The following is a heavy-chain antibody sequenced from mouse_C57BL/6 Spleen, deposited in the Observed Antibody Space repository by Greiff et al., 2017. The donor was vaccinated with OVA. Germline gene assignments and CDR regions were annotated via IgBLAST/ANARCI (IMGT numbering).Heavy chain of an antibody. V-gene: IGHV1-59*01. CDR3: AKGYYGNYVGFAY. D-gene: IGHD2-1*01. J-gene: IGHJ3*01. Sequence: QVQLQQPGAELVRPGTSVKLSCKASGYTFTSYWMHWVKQRPGQGLEWIGVIDPSDSYTNYNQKFKGKATLTVDTSSSTAYMQLSSLTSEDSAVYYCAKGYYGNYVGFAYWGQGTRVTVSA. CDR1: GYTFTSYW. CDR2: IDPSDSYT.